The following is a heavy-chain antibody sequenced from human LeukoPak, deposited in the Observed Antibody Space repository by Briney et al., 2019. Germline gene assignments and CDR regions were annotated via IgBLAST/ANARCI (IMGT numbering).Heavy chain of an antibody. CDR1: GGSISSGNW. CDR3: ARQKSNTFDY. V-gene: IGHV4-4*02. CDR2: IYRSGSA. J-gene: IGHJ4*02. D-gene: IGHD4-11*01. Sequence: MASGTLSLTCAVSGGSISSGNWWSWVRQPPGEGLEWIGEIYRSGSANYNPSLKSRVTISVDTSKNQFSLKLSSVTAADTAVYYCARQKSNTFDYWGQGTLVTVSS.